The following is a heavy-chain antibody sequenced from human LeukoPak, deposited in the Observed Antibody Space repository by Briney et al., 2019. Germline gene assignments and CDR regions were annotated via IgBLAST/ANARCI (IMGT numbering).Heavy chain of an antibody. CDR2: ISGSGESA. CDR3: AKRGYSYGPDYLDS. D-gene: IGHD5-18*01. V-gene: IGHV3-23*01. Sequence: GGSLRLSCAASGFTFSSHAMSWVRQAPGKGLVWVSAISGSGESASYTDSVKGRLVISSDKAKNTVYLQMSNLRAEDTAVYYCAKRGYSYGPDYLDSWGQGTLVTVSS. J-gene: IGHJ4*02. CDR1: GFTFSSHA.